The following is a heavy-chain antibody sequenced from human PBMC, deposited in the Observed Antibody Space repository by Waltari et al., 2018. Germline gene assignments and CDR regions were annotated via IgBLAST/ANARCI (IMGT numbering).Heavy chain of an antibody. CDR3: ARGLSGSYHFFSYYFDY. D-gene: IGHD1-26*01. V-gene: IGHV3-64*01. CDR2: ISSHGDST. J-gene: IGHJ4*02. CDR1: GFTCSGYA. Sequence: EVQLVESGGGLVQPGGSLRLSCAASGFTCSGYAMHWVRQVPGKGLEYVSAISSHGDSTYYANSVKGRFTISRDNSKNTLYLQMGSLRDEDMAVYYCARGLSGSYHFFSYYFDYWGQGTLVTVSS.